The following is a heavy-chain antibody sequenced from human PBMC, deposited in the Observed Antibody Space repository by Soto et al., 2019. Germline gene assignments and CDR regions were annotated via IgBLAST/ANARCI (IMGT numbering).Heavy chain of an antibody. Sequence: QVQLVQSGAEVKKPGSSVKVSCKASGGTFSSYAISWVRQAPGQGLEWMGGIIPIFGTANYAQTFQGRVTITADESTSTAYMELSSLRSEDTAVYYCAASYSSSSVPYYYYGMDVWGQGTRVTVS. V-gene: IGHV1-69*01. J-gene: IGHJ6*02. CDR3: AASYSSSSVPYYYYGMDV. CDR2: IIPIFGTA. D-gene: IGHD6-6*01. CDR1: GGTFSSYA.